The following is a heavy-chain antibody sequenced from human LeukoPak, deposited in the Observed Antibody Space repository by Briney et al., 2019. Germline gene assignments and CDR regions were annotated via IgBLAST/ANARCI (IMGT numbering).Heavy chain of an antibody. D-gene: IGHD6-19*01. CDR3: AKESREWLVLGGVDY. V-gene: IGHV3-30*02. CDR2: IRYDGSNK. CDR1: GFTFSRYG. J-gene: IGHJ4*02. Sequence: PGGSLRLSCAASGFTFSRYGMHWVRQAPGKGLEWVAFIRYDGSNKYYGDSVKGRFTISRDNSKNTLYLQMNSLRAEDTAVYYCAKESREWLVLGGVDYWGQGTLVTVSS.